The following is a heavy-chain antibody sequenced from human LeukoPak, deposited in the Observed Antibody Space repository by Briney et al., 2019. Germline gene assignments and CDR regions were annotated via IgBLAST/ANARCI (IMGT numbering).Heavy chain of an antibody. CDR2: INPNSGGT. D-gene: IGHD6-19*01. V-gene: IGHV1-2*04. J-gene: IGHJ6*04. Sequence: ASVKFSCQASGYTFTGYYMHWVRHAPGQGLGWMGWINPNSGGTNYAQKFQGWVTMTRDTSISTAYMELSRLRSDDTAVYYCARDRGSSGWDTPYYYYGMDVWGKGTTVTVSS. CDR3: ARDRGSSGWDTPYYYYGMDV. CDR1: GYTFTGYY.